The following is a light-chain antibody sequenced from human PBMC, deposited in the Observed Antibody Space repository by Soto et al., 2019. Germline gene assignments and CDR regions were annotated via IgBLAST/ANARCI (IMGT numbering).Light chain of an antibody. CDR3: AAWDDSLNGWV. CDR1: SSNLGSNT. Sequence: HSVLTQPPSASGTPGQRVIISCSGTSSNLGSNTANWYQQFPGTAPKVLIYSNNERPSRVPDRFSGSKSGTSASLAISELQSEDEADYYCAAWDDSLNGWVFGGGTKLTVL. CDR2: SNN. V-gene: IGLV1-44*01. J-gene: IGLJ3*02.